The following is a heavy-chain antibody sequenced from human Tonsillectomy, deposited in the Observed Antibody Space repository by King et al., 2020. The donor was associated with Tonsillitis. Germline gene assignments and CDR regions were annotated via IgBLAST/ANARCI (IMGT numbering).Heavy chain of an antibody. D-gene: IGHD5-12*01. J-gene: IGHJ3*02. Sequence: HVQLVESGAEVKKPGASVKVSCKASGYTFTGYYIHWVRQAPGQGLEWMGWIHPNSGGTNYAQRFQGRVTMTRDTSIRIAYMELSRLRSDDTAVYYCARDLGYSGYDGAFNIWGQGTMVTVSS. V-gene: IGHV1-2*02. CDR2: IHPNSGGT. CDR1: GYTFTGYY. CDR3: ARDLGYSGYDGAFNI.